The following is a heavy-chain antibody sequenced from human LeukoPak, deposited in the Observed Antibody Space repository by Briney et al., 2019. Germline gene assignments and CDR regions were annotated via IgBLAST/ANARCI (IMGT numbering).Heavy chain of an antibody. CDR3: ARSDMITFGGVIGGTDAFDI. D-gene: IGHD3-16*02. J-gene: IGHJ3*02. Sequence: GGSLRLSCAASGFTFSSYEMNWVRRAPGKGLEWVSYISSSGSTIYYADSVKGRFTISRDNAKNSLYLQMNSLRAEDTAVYYCARSDMITFGGVIGGTDAFDIWGQGTMVTVSS. CDR1: GFTFSSYE. CDR2: ISSSGSTI. V-gene: IGHV3-48*03.